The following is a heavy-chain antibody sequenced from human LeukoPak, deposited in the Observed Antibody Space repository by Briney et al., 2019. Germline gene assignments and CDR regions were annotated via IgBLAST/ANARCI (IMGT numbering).Heavy chain of an antibody. CDR3: AKDYYGSGSYYNRGYGDY. J-gene: IGHJ4*02. CDR2: IRYDGSNK. D-gene: IGHD3-10*01. CDR1: GFTFSSYG. Sequence: GGSLRLSCAASGFTFSSYGMHWVRQAPGKGLEWVAFIRYDGSNKYYADSVKGRFTISRDNSKNALYLQMNSLRAEDTAVYYCAKDYYGSGSYYNRGYGDYWGQGTLVTVSS. V-gene: IGHV3-30*02.